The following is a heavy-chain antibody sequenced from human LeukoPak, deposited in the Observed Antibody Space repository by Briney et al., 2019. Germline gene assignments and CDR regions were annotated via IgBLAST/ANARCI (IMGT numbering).Heavy chain of an antibody. Sequence: PSETLSLTCNVSGASMNGHYWTWIRLSAGKGLEWIGYISDSGSTSYNPSLKSRVIMALEASKTEFSLRLNSVTVADTAVYYCARVFRGAVTSNWFDPWGQGTLVTVSS. J-gene: IGHJ5*02. CDR2: ISDSGST. D-gene: IGHD3-3*01. CDR3: ARVFRGAVTSNWFDP. V-gene: IGHV4-59*11. CDR1: GASMNGHY.